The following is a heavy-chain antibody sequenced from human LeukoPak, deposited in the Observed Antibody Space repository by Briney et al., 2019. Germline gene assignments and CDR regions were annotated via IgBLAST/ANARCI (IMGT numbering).Heavy chain of an antibody. Sequence: SETLSLTCTVSGGSISSYYWSWIRQPAGKGLEWIGRIYTSGSTNYNPSLKSRVTMSVDTSKNQFSLKLSSVTAADTAVYYCAREGDLWFGELYFAYWGQGTLVTVSS. CDR2: IYTSGST. V-gene: IGHV4-4*07. CDR3: AREGDLWFGELYFAY. J-gene: IGHJ4*02. CDR1: GGSISSYY. D-gene: IGHD3-10*01.